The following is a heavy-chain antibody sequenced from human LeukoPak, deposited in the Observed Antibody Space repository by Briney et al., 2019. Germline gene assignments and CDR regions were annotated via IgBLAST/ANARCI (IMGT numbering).Heavy chain of an antibody. V-gene: IGHV1-69*05. D-gene: IGHD4-17*01. CDR2: IIPIFGTA. J-gene: IGHJ4*02. CDR3: ATGQTTVTTFDY. Sequence: SVKVSCKASGGTFSSYAISWVRQAPGQGLEWMGGIIPIFGTANYAQKFQGRVTITTDESTSTAYMELSSLRSEDTAVYYCATGQTTVTTFDYWGQGTLVTVSS. CDR1: GGTFSSYA.